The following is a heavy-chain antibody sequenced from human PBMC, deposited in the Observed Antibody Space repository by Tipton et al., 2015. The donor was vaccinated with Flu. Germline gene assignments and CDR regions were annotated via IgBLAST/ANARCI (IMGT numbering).Heavy chain of an antibody. V-gene: IGHV4-4*07. D-gene: IGHD3-10*01. J-gene: IGHJ4*02. CDR2: IYTSGST. Sequence: TLSLTCTVSGGSISSYYWSWIRQPAGKGLEWIGRIYTSGSTNYNPSLKSRVTMSVDTSKNQCSLKLSSVTAADTAVYYCARDTGGYYGSGSYYPPYYFDYWGQGTLVTVSS. CDR3: ARDTGGYYGSGSYYPPYYFDY. CDR1: GGSISSYY.